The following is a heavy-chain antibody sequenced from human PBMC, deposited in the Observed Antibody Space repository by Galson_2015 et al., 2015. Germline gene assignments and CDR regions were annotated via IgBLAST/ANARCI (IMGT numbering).Heavy chain of an antibody. V-gene: IGHV1-3*01. D-gene: IGHD6-19*01. CDR2: INAGNGNT. CDR3: ARDIPGSGRSYFQH. Sequence: SVKVSCKASGYTFTSYAMHWVRQAPGQRLEWMGWINAGNGNTKYSQKFQGRVTITRDTSASTAYMELSSLRSEDTAVYYCARDIPGSGRSYFQHWGQGTLVTVSS. CDR1: GYTFTSYA. J-gene: IGHJ1*01.